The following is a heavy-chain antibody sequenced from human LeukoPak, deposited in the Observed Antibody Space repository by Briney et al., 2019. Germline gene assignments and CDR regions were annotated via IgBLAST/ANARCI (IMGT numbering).Heavy chain of an antibody. CDR1: GFTFSRYG. J-gene: IGHJ4*02. CDR3: AKGLAAAGTEGY. V-gene: IGHV3-23*01. CDR2: ISSGGGGT. D-gene: IGHD6-13*01. Sequence: GGSLRLSFAASGFTFSRYGTSWVRQAPGKGLEWVSAISSGGGGTYYADSVKGRFTISRDNSKNTLYLQMNSLRTEDTAVYYCAKGLAAAGTEGYWGQGTLVTVSS.